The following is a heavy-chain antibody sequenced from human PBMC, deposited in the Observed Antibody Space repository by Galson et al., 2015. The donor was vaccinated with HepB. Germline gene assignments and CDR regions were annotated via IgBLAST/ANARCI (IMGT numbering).Heavy chain of an antibody. CDR3: ARTRYYYNGSGYSRFFDY. CDR1: GFSLSTSGMC. CDR2: IDWDDDK. Sequence: PALVKPTQTLTLTCTFSGFSLSTSGMCVTWIRQPPGKALEWLARIDWDDDKFYSTSLKTRLTISKDTSKNQVVLTKTNMDPVDTATYYCARTRYYYNGSGYSRFFDYWGQGTLVTVSS. D-gene: IGHD3-22*01. V-gene: IGHV2-70*17. J-gene: IGHJ4*02.